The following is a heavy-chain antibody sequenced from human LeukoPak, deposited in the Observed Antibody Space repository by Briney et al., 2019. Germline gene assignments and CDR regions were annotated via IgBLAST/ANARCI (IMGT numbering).Heavy chain of an antibody. J-gene: IGHJ3*02. CDR1: GFTVSGNY. CDR2: INHSGST. V-gene: IGHV4-34*01. D-gene: IGHD3-22*01. Sequence: GSLRLSCAASGFTVSGNYMSWVRQPPGKGLEWIGEINHSGSTNYNPSLKSRVTISVDTSKNQFSLKPSSVTAADTAVYYCARVRNAAAIVVVSDAFDIWGQGTMVTVSS. CDR3: ARVRNAAAIVVVSDAFDI.